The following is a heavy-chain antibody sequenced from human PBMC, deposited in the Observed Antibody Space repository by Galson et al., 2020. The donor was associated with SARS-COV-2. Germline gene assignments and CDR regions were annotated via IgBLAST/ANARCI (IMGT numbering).Heavy chain of an antibody. CDR2: IYYSGST. V-gene: IGHV4-59*08. Sequence: ASETLSLTCTVSGGSISSYYWSWIRQPPGKGLEWIGYIYYSGSTHYNPSLKSRVTISVDTSKNQFSLKLSSVTAADTAVYYCASYYYDSSGYYYGMDVWGQGTTVTVSS. J-gene: IGHJ6*02. CDR3: ASYYYDSSGYYYGMDV. D-gene: IGHD3-22*01. CDR1: GGSISSYY.